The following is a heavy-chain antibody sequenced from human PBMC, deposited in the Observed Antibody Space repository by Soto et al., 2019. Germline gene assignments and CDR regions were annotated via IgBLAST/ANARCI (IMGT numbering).Heavy chain of an antibody. CDR2: ISSGGSYI. V-gene: IGHV3-21*01. Sequence: EVQVVESGGGLVQPGGSLRLSCSFTFSMYSMNWVRQAPGKGLEWVASISSGGSYIKYADSVKGRFTISRDNAKNSVSLQMNSLRVDDTAVYFCTRDQGGSSDSCFDPWGQGTLVTVSS. D-gene: IGHD1-26*01. CDR1: FTFSMYS. J-gene: IGHJ5*02. CDR3: TRDQGGSSDSCFDP.